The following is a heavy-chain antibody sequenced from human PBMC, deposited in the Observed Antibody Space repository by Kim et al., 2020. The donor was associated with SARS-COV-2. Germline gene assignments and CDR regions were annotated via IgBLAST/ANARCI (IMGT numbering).Heavy chain of an antibody. CDR3: TRGGYDRAVYDSSHISHSGMDV. V-gene: IGHV3-49*03. Sequence: GGSLRLSCTASGFTFGDYAMSWFRQAPGKGLEWVGFIRSKAYGGTTEYAASVKGRFTIARDDSKSIAYLQMNSLKTEDTAVYYGTRGGYDRAVYDSSHISHSGMDVWGQGTTVTVSP. D-gene: IGHD3-22*01. CDR1: GFTFGDYA. J-gene: IGHJ6*01. CDR2: IRSKAYGGTT.